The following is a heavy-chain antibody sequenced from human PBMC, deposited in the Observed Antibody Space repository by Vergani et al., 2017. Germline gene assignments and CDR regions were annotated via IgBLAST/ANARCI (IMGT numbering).Heavy chain of an antibody. CDR3: ARDLLLLYNRFDP. Sequence: QVQLVESGGGVVQPGRSLRLSCAASGFTFNQYGMHWVRQAPGKGLEWVAVTWYDGNNKQYADSVKGRFTISRDNSKSTMYLQMNSLRDEGTGVYYCARDLLLLYNRFDPWGQGTLVTVSS. V-gene: IGHV3-33*01. J-gene: IGHJ5*02. D-gene: IGHD1-14*01. CDR1: GFTFNQYG. CDR2: TWYDGNNK.